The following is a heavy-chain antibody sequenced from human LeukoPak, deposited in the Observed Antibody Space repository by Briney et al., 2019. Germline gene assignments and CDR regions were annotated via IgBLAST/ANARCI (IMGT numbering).Heavy chain of an antibody. CDR1: GFTFSSYW. D-gene: IGHD2-21*02. V-gene: IGHV3-7*01. J-gene: IGHJ4*02. Sequence: PGGSLRLSCAASGFTFSSYWMSWVRQAPGKGLEWVANIKQDGSEKYYVDSVKGRFTISRDNAKNSLYLQMNSLRAEDTAVYYCARVPSWAFNDFFFDYWGQGTLVTVSS. CDR2: IKQDGSEK. CDR3: ARVPSWAFNDFFFDY.